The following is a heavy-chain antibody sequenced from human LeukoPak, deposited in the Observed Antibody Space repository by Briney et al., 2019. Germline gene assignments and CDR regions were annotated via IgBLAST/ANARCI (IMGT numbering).Heavy chain of an antibody. D-gene: IGHD3-16*01. CDR1: GGSISSYY. CDR3: ARSMGWGGYFDY. V-gene: IGHV4-59*01. CDR2: IYYSGST. J-gene: IGHJ4*02. Sequence: SETLSLTCTVSGGSISSYYWSWIRQPPGKGLEWIGYIYYSGSTNYNPSLKSRVTISVDTSKNQFSLKLSSVTAADTAVYYCARSMGWGGYFDYWGQGTLVTVSS.